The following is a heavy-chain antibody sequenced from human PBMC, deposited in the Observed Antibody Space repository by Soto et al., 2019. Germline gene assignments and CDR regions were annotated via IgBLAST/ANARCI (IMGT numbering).Heavy chain of an antibody. CDR2: TYYRSKWYN. V-gene: IGHV6-1*01. D-gene: IGHD3-10*01. CDR3: AGSFSGRGGMHV. CDR1: GDSVSSNSAA. Sequence: LSQTLSLTCAISGDSVSSNSAAWNWIRQPPSRGLEWLGRTYYRSKWYNDYAVSVKSRLTINPDTSKHHFSLQLYSVTPEDTAVYYCAGSFSGRGGMHVWGQGTSVPVSS. J-gene: IGHJ6*02.